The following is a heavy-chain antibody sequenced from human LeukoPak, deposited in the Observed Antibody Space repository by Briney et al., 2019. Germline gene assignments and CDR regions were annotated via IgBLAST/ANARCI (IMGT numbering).Heavy chain of an antibody. CDR3: AKVNDGFWRGYYPNWFDP. Sequence: GGSLRLSCAASGFTFSSYAMSWVRQAPGKGLEWVSAISGSGGSTYYADSVKGRFTISRDNSKNTLYLQMNSLRAEDTAVYYCAKVNDGFWRGYYPNWFDPWGQGTLVTVSS. V-gene: IGHV3-23*01. CDR2: ISGSGGST. J-gene: IGHJ5*02. D-gene: IGHD3-3*01. CDR1: GFTFSSYA.